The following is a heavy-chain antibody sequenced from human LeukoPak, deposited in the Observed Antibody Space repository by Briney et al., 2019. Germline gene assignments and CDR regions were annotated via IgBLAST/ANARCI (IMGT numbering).Heavy chain of an antibody. J-gene: IGHJ5*02. V-gene: IGHV4-39*01. CDR2: IYYSGST. Sequence: SETLSLTCAVSGSSISSSSYYWGWIRQPPGKGLEWIGSIYYSGSTYYNPSLKSRVTISVDTSKNQFSLKLSSVTAADTAVYYCARGESSSENWFDPWGQGTLATVSS. D-gene: IGHD6-6*01. CDR3: ARGESSSENWFDP. CDR1: GSSISSSSYY.